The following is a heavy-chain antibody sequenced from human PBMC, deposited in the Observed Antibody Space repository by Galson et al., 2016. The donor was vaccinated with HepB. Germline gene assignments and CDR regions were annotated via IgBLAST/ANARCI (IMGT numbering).Heavy chain of an antibody. Sequence: SLRLSCAASGFTFSSYSMNWVRQAPGKGLEWISHITSSSSVTYYADSVKGRFTISRDNSKNTLYLQLNSLRTGDTAVYYCARSRIPGYCAAAVCHSFDYWGQGTLVTVSS. D-gene: IGHD2-8*02. CDR1: GFTFSSYS. V-gene: IGHV3-48*01. J-gene: IGHJ4*02. CDR3: ARSRIPGYCAAAVCHSFDY. CDR2: ITSSSSVT.